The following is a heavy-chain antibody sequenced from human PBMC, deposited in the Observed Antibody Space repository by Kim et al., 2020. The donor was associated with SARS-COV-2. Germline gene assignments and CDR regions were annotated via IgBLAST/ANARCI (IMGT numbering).Heavy chain of an antibody. D-gene: IGHD3-10*01. Sequence: GGSLRLSCAASEFNSNNYGMHWVRQAPGKGLEWVAGIWSDGSNQEQADSEKGRFTISRDNSKNTLYLQMDSLRAEDTALYYCAKISASGTYLDYWGQGTLVTVSS. V-gene: IGHV3-33*06. CDR2: IWSDGSNQ. CDR3: AKISASGTYLDY. CDR1: EFNSNNYG. J-gene: IGHJ4*02.